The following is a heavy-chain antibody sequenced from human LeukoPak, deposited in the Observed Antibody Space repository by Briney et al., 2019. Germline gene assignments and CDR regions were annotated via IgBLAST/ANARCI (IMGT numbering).Heavy chain of an antibody. Sequence: ASVKVSCKASGYTFTSYYMHWVRQAPGQGLEWMGIIHPSGGSTSYAQKFQGRVTMTRDTSTSTVYMELSSLRSEDTAVYYCARDCSGRDSSGYQDGFDYWGQGTLVTVSS. V-gene: IGHV1-46*01. CDR3: ARDCSGRDSSGYQDGFDY. CDR1: GYTFTSYY. CDR2: IHPSGGST. D-gene: IGHD3-22*01. J-gene: IGHJ4*02.